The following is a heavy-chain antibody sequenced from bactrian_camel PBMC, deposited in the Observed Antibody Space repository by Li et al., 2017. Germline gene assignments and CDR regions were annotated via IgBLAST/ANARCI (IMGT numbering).Heavy chain of an antibody. Sequence: HVQLVESGGGSVQAGGSLRLSCTASGVTYGRYCMGWFRQVPGKNREVVAAICTGSGRTFYAAAVEGRFSISQDSAKNTPYLQMNSLEPEDTAMYYCAVESPVYSDYVRTLSAEYNFWGQGTQVTVS. CDR1: GVTYGRYC. CDR3: AVESPVYSDYVRTLSAEYNF. J-gene: IGHJ4*01. V-gene: IGHV3S55*01. D-gene: IGHD4*01. CDR2: ICTGSGRT.